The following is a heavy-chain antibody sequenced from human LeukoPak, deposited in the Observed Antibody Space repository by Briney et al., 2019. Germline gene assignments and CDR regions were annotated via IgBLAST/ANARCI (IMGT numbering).Heavy chain of an antibody. V-gene: IGHV3-23*01. CDR3: RRCGGDCSIDY. Sequence: GGSLRLSCAAPGFTFSSYAMNWVRQAPGKGLEWVSAICSNDNNTYYANSVKGRFTISRDDSKNTLYLQMNSLRAEDTAVYYCRRCGGDCSIDYWGQGTLVTVSS. D-gene: IGHD2-21*02. CDR1: GFTFSSYA. CDR2: ICSNDNNT. J-gene: IGHJ4*02.